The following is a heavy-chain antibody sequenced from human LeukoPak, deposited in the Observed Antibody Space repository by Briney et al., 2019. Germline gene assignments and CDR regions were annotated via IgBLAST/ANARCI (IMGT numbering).Heavy chain of an antibody. CDR2: VYYSGNV. D-gene: IGHD3-22*01. CDR3: ARLGLSSVTMIMD. Sequence: SETLSLNCAVSGGSISSGGYSWSWIRQPPGKGLEWIAYVYYSGNVNYNPSLKSRVTILADASKNQFSLRLNSVTAADTAVYYCARLGLSSVTMIMDWGQGTLVTVSS. V-gene: IGHV4-61*08. CDR1: GGSISSGGYS. J-gene: IGHJ4*02.